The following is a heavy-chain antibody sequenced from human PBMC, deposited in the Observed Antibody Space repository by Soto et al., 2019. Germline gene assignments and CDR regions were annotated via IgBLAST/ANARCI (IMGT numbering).Heavy chain of an antibody. CDR2: INPNGDRT. Sequence: ASVKVSCKASGYTFSNYYMHWVRQAPGQGLEWMAAINPNGDRTYYAQKFQGRLTMTRDTSTSTVYMELSSLRSEDTAVYFCAREGATAAKMFDYWGQGTLVTVSS. CDR3: AREGATAAKMFDY. J-gene: IGHJ4*02. V-gene: IGHV1-46*01. D-gene: IGHD2-2*01. CDR1: GYTFSNYY.